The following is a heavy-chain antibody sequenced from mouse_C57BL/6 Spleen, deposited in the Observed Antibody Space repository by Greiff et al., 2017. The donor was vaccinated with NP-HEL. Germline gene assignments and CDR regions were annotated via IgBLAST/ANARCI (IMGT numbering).Heavy chain of an antibody. CDR2: INPNNGGT. CDR1: GYTFTDYY. V-gene: IGHV1-26*01. D-gene: IGHD1-1*01. CDR3: ARKYYGSSYLWYFDV. Sequence: EVQLQQSGPELVKPGASVKISCKASGYTFTDYYMNWVKQSHGKSLEWIGDINPNNGGTSYNQKFKGKATLTVDKSSSTAYMELRSLTSEDSAVYYCARKYYGSSYLWYFDVWGTGTTVTVSS. J-gene: IGHJ1*03.